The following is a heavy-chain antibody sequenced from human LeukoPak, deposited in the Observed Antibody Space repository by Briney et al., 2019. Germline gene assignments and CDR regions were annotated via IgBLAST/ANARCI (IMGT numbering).Heavy chain of an antibody. J-gene: IGHJ4*02. CDR3: VRGGGSYYPFDY. V-gene: IGHV4-59*08. CDR1: GGSISSYY. CDR2: IYYSGST. D-gene: IGHD1-26*01. Sequence: SETLSPTCTVSGGSISSYYWSWIRQPPGKGLEWIGYIYYSGSTNYNPSLKSRVTISVDTSKNQFSLKLSSVTAADTAVYYCVRGGGSYYPFDYWGQGTLVTVSS.